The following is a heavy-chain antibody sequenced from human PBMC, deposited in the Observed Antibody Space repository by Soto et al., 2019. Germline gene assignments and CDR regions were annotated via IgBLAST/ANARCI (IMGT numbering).Heavy chain of an antibody. CDR1: GGSFTSNNW. Sequence: SETLSLTCAVSGGSFTSNNWWTWVRQPPGRGLEWIGEIYRTGGTNYNPSLKSRVTISLDKSENQFSLKVTSLTAADTAVYYCASRDPGTSVDYWGQGTLVTVSS. J-gene: IGHJ4*02. D-gene: IGHD1-7*01. V-gene: IGHV4-4*02. CDR2: IYRTGGT. CDR3: ASRDPGTSVDY.